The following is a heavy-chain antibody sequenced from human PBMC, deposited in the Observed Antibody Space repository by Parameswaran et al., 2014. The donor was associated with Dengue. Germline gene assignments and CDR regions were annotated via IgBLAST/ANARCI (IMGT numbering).Heavy chain of an antibody. Sequence: ISVARWIRQSPSRGLEWLGRTYYRSKWFSDYAVSVKSRITINPDTSRNQFSLHLNSVTPEDTAIYYCATGPGDWFDPGQGTLVTVSS. J-gene: IGHJ5*02. CDR1: ISVA. CDR2: TYYRSKWFS. V-gene: IGHV6-1*01. D-gene: IGHD3-10*01. CDR3: ATGPGDWFDP.